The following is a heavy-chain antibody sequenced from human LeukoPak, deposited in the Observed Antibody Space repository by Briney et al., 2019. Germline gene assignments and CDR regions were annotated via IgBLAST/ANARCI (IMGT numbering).Heavy chain of an antibody. V-gene: IGHV3-53*01. CDR2: IYSGGST. CDR1: GFTVSSNY. CDR3: ARDGTGRDYYDSSGYLTTYYYYYGMDV. Sequence: GGSLRLSCAASGFTVSSNYMSWVRQAPGKGLEWVSVIYSGGSTYYADSVKGRFTISRDNSKNTLYLQMNSLRAEDTAVYYCARDGTGRDYYDSSGYLTTYYYYYGMDVWGQGTTVTVSS. J-gene: IGHJ6*02. D-gene: IGHD3-22*01.